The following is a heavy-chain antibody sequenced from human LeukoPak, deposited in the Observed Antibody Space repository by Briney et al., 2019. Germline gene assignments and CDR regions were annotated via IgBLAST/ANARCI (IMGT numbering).Heavy chain of an antibody. D-gene: IGHD6-19*01. Sequence: PGGSLRLSCAASGFTFSSYGMHWVRQAPDKGLEWVAVISYDGSNKYYADSVKGRFTISRDNSKNTLYLQMNSLRAEDTAVYYCAKDRGGSGWYFDYWGQGTLVTVSS. V-gene: IGHV3-30*18. CDR3: AKDRGGSGWYFDY. J-gene: IGHJ4*02. CDR1: GFTFSSYG. CDR2: ISYDGSNK.